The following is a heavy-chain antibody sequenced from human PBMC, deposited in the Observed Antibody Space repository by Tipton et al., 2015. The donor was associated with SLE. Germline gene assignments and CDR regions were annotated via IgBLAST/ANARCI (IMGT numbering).Heavy chain of an antibody. V-gene: IGHV3-64*02. J-gene: IGHJ4*02. Sequence: SLRLSCVASGFTFSDYPFHWVRQTPGKGLEFVSAISGNGGVTYYPGSMRDRFSVSRDDSKNTLYLRLDNLKADDLAVYYCARTTRDSYGRGYLDLWGQGTLVTVSS. CDR3: ARTTRDSYGRGYLDL. CDR1: GFTFSDYP. D-gene: IGHD2-21*02. CDR2: ISGNGGVT.